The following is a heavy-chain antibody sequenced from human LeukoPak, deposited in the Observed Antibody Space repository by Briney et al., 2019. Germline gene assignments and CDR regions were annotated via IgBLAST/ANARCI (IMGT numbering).Heavy chain of an antibody. CDR2: ISAYNGNT. D-gene: IGHD2-2*01. J-gene: IGHJ5*02. CDR3: ARDTGYCSSTSCPRTPFDP. CDR1: GYTFTSYG. Sequence: ASVQVSCKASGYTFTSYGISWVRQAPGQGLEWMGWISAYNGNTNYAQKLQGRVTMTTDTTTSTAYMELRSLRSDDTAVYYCARDTGYCSSTSCPRTPFDPWGQGTLVTVSS. V-gene: IGHV1-18*01.